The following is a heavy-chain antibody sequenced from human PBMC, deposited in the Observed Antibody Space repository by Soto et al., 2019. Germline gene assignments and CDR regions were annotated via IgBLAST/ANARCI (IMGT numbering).Heavy chain of an antibody. CDR1: GGSISSYY. V-gene: IGHV4-59*01. J-gene: IGHJ4*01. CDR3: TRGSHFYYFDY. CDR2: SYSSEST. Sequence: PSETLSLTCTVSGGSISSYYWSWIRQPPGKGLEWLGYSYSSESTNYNPSLKSRVSISLDTSKNQFSLKLTSVTAADTAVYYCTRGSHFYYFDYWGHGTLVTVSS. D-gene: IGHD3-10*01.